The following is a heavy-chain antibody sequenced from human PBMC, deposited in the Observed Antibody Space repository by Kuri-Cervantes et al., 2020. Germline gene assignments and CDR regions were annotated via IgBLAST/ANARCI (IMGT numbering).Heavy chain of an antibody. J-gene: IGHJ1*01. CDR1: GYSISSGYY. V-gene: IGHV4-38-2*01. CDR3: ASDYYGSGSYPFEYSQH. CDR2: IYHSGST. D-gene: IGHD3-10*01. Sequence: GSLRLSCAVSGYSISSGYYWGWIRQPPGKGLEWIGSIYHSGSTYYNPSLKSRATISVDTSKNQFSLKLSSVTAADTAVYYCASDYYGSGSYPFEYSQHWGQGTLVTVSS.